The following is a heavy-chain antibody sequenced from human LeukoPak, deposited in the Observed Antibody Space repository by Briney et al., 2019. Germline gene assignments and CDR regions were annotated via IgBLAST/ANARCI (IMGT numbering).Heavy chain of an antibody. D-gene: IGHD3-22*01. Sequence: PGGSLRLSCAASGFTFSSYAMSWVRQAPGKGLEWVSAISGSGGSTYYADSVKGRFTISRDNSKNTLYLQMNSLSAEDTAVYYCAKSANYYDSSGHGYWGQGTLVTVSS. J-gene: IGHJ4*02. CDR2: ISGSGGST. V-gene: IGHV3-23*01. CDR1: GFTFSSYA. CDR3: AKSANYYDSSGHGY.